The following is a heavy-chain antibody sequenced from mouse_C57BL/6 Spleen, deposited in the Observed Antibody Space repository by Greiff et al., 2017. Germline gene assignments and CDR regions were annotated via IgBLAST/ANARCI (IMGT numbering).Heavy chain of an antibody. Sequence: VQLQQPGAELVRPGSSVKLSCKASGYTFTSYWMHWVKQRPIQGLEWIGNIDPSDSETHYNQKFKDKATLTVDKSSSTAYMQLSSLTSEDSAVYDWARGGSGKNWYFDVWGTGTTVTVSS. D-gene: IGHD3-1*01. J-gene: IGHJ1*03. CDR3: ARGGSGKNWYFDV. CDR1: GYTFTSYW. V-gene: IGHV1-52*01. CDR2: IDPSDSET.